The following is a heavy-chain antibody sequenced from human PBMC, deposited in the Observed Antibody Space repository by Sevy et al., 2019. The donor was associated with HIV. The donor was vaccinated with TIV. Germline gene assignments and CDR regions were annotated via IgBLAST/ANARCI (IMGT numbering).Heavy chain of an antibody. D-gene: IGHD4-17*01. CDR3: AKHLIVDHYGDILY. CDR2: ISGSGGST. V-gene: IGHV3-23*01. CDR1: GFTFSSYA. Sequence: GGSLRLSCAASGFTFSSYAMSWVRQAPGKGLEWVSAISGSGGSTYYADSVKGRFTISRDNSKNTLYLQMNSLRAEDTAVYYCAKHLIVDHYGDILYRGQGTLVTVSS. J-gene: IGHJ4*02.